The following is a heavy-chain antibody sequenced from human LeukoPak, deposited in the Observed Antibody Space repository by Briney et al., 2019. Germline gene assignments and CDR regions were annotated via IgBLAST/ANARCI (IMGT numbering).Heavy chain of an antibody. CDR2: INSDGSST. V-gene: IGHV3-74*01. D-gene: IGHD3-22*01. CDR3: AKDGSTYYYDSSGYASDY. J-gene: IGHJ4*02. CDR1: RFTFSTYW. Sequence: PGGSLRLSCAASRFTFSTYWMHWVRQAPGKGLVWVSRINSDGSSTGYADSVKGRFTISRDNAKNTLYLQMNSLRAEDTAVYYCAKDGSTYYYDSSGYASDYWGQGTLVTVSS.